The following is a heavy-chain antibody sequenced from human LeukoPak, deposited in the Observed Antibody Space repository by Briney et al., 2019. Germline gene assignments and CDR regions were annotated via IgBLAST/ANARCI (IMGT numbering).Heavy chain of an antibody. CDR3: ARGRGGYPD. Sequence: PGGSLRLSCAASGFTFSSYGMHWVSQAPGKGLEWVAVISFDGSNKYYADSVKGRFTISRDNSKNTLYLQMNSLRAEDTAVYYCARGRGGYPDWGQGTMVTVSS. CDR1: GFTFSSYG. D-gene: IGHD5-12*01. J-gene: IGHJ3*01. V-gene: IGHV3-30*03. CDR2: ISFDGSNK.